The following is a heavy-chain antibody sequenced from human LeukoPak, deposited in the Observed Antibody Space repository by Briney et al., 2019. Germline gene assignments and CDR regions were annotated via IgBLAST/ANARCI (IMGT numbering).Heavy chain of an antibody. V-gene: IGHV4-39*02. D-gene: IGHD1-14*01. J-gene: IGHJ4*02. Sequence: PSETLSLTCTVSGGSISSSSYYWGWIRQPPGKGLEWIGSIFYTGSTYCNPSLKSRVTISVDTSKNHFSLKLSSVTAADTAVYYCASAPHHYYFDYWGQGTLVTVSS. CDR3: ASAPHHYYFDY. CDR2: IFYTGST. CDR1: GGSISSSSYY.